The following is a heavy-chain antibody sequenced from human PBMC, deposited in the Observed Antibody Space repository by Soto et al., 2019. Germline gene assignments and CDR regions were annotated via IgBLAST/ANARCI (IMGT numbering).Heavy chain of an antibody. V-gene: IGHV1-8*01. Sequence: QVQLVQSGAEVKKPGASVKVSCKASGYTFTSYDINWVRQATGQGLEWMGWMNPNSGNTGHAQKVKGRVTMTRNTSISKTYMELNSLSSEDTAVYYCARGRYKTVLWCPYWGQGTLVTVSS. CDR2: MNPNSGNT. J-gene: IGHJ4*02. CDR3: ARGRYKTVLWCPY. D-gene: IGHD1-1*01. CDR1: GYTFTSYD.